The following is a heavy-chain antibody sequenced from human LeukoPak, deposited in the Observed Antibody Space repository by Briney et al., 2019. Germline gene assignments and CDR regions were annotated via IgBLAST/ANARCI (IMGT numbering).Heavy chain of an antibody. Sequence: PGGSLRLSCAASGFTVSSNYMGWVRQAPGKGLEWVSVIYSGGSTYYADSVKGRFTISRDNSKNTLYLQMNSLRAEDTAVYYCAKAYRSDYYLTSFDPWGQGTLVTVSS. D-gene: IGHD3-22*01. V-gene: IGHV3-53*01. CDR3: AKAYRSDYYLTSFDP. CDR1: GFTVSSNY. J-gene: IGHJ5*02. CDR2: IYSGGST.